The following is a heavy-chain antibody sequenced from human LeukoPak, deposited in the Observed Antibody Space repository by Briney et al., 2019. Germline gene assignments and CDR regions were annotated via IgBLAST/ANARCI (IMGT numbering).Heavy chain of an antibody. CDR1: GFTFSSYW. V-gene: IGHV3-7*01. Sequence: GSLRLSCAASGFTFSSYWMSWVRQAPGKGLEWVANIKQDGSEKYYVDSVKGRFTISRDNAKNSLYLQMNSLRAEDTAVYYCARVRSNTAMVYFDYWGQGTLVTVSS. D-gene: IGHD5-18*01. CDR3: ARVRSNTAMVYFDY. J-gene: IGHJ4*02. CDR2: IKQDGSEK.